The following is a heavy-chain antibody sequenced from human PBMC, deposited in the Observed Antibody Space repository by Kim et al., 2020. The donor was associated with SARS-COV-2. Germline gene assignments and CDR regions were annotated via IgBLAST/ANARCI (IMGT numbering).Heavy chain of an antibody. Sequence: GGSLRLSCAASGFTFSSYWMSWVRQAPGKGLEWVANIKQDGSETYYVDSVKGRFTISRDNAKNSLYLQMNSLRAEDTAVYYCARDIVVVPAATRDYYYYCSMHVGRQGTTLSLAS. J-gene: IGHJ6*01. CDR2: IKQDGSET. CDR3: ARDIVVVPAATRDYYYYCSMHV. D-gene: IGHD2-2*01. V-gene: IGHV3-7*03. CDR1: GFTFSSYW.